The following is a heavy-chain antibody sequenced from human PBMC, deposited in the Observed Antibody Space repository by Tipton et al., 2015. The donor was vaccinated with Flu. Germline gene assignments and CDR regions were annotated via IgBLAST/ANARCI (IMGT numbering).Heavy chain of an antibody. J-gene: IGHJ4*02. D-gene: IGHD2-21*01. CDR3: ARQIGGGDCF. CDR2: ISSGGGSI. CDR1: GFTFSSYS. V-gene: IGHV3-48*01. Sequence: SLRLSCAASGFTFSSYSMNWVRQAPGKGLEWVSYISSGGGSIYYAGSVKGRFTISRDNAKNALYLQMNSLGAEDTAVYYCARQIGGGDCFWGQGTLVTVSS.